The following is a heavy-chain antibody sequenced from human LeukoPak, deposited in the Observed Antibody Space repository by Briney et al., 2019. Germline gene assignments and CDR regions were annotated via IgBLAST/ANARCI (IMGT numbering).Heavy chain of an antibody. V-gene: IGHV3-21*01. J-gene: IGHJ6*02. D-gene: IGHD6-13*01. Sequence: GGSLRLSCAASGFTFSSYSMNWVRQAPGKGLEWVSSISSSSSDIYYADSVKGRFTISRDNAKNSVYVQMNSLRAQDTAVYYCARDDSLSNPHSIAAAEGPRGATLADASHGMDVWGQGTTVTVSS. CDR3: ARDDSLSNPHSIAAAEGPRGATLADASHGMDV. CDR2: ISSSSSDI. CDR1: GFTFSSYS.